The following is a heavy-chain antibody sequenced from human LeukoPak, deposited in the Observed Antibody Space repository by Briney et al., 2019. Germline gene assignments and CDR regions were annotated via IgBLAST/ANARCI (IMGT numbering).Heavy chain of an antibody. CDR3: ATDTGAFHFAY. Sequence: GGSLRLSCAASGFTFSSYWMSWVRQAPGKGPEWVANIKQDGGEKYYVDSVRGRFTISRDNAKNSLYLQMYSLRGEDSAMYYCATDTGAFHFAYWGQGTLVTVSS. D-gene: IGHD2-8*02. V-gene: IGHV3-7*05. CDR2: IKQDGGEK. CDR1: GFTFSSYW. J-gene: IGHJ4*02.